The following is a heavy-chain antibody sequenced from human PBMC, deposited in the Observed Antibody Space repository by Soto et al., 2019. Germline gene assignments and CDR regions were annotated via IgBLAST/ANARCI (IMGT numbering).Heavy chain of an antibody. CDR3: ARTTFYDIFTAYYSLFDY. J-gene: IGHJ4*02. V-gene: IGHV4-31*03. CDR2: ISDSGNT. CDR1: GGSISSGGYY. Sequence: QVQLQESGPGLVKPSQTLTLTCTDSGGSISSGGYYWSWIRQHPGKGLEWIGHISDSGNTYYNPSLKSRVTISVDTSKNHFSLNLSAVTAADTAVYYCARTTFYDIFTAYYSLFDYWGQGTLVTVSS. D-gene: IGHD3-9*01.